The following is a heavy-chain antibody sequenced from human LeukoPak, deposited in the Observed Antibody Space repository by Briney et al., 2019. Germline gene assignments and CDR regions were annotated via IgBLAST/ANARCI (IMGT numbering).Heavy chain of an antibody. Sequence: PGGSLRLSCAASGFTFSGYWMSWVRQAPGKGLEWVANIKLDGSEKYYVDSVKGRFTISRDNAKNSLYLQMNSLRDEDTAVYYCASGGIIPAARREYWGQGTLVTVSS. D-gene: IGHD2-2*01. J-gene: IGHJ4*02. CDR3: ASGGIIPAARREY. V-gene: IGHV3-7*02. CDR1: GFTFSGYW. CDR2: IKLDGSEK.